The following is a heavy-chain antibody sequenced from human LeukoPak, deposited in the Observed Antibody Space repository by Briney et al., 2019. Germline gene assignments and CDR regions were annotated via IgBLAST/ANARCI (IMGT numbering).Heavy chain of an antibody. Sequence: SETLSLTCTVSGGSISSYYWSWIRQPAGKGLEWIGRIYTSGSTNYNPSLKSRVTMSVNTSENQFSLKLSSVTAADTAVYYCARDSAYSSSYDYWGQGTLVTVSS. CDR2: IYTSGST. CDR1: GGSISSYY. J-gene: IGHJ4*02. V-gene: IGHV4-4*07. CDR3: ARDSAYSSSYDY. D-gene: IGHD6-6*01.